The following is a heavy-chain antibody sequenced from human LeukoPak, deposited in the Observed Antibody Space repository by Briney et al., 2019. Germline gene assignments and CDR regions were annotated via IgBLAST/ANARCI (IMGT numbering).Heavy chain of an antibody. V-gene: IGHV4-59*08. CDR1: GGSISSYY. CDR2: IYSSGST. D-gene: IGHD6-19*01. CDR3: ARRLAVTGSPAFDI. J-gene: IGHJ3*02. Sequence: SETLSLTCTVSGGSISSYYWSWIRQPPGKGLEWIGYIYSSGSTNYNPSLKSRVTISVDTSMHQVSLKLSSVTAADTAVYYCARRLAVTGSPAFDIWGQGTMVTVSS.